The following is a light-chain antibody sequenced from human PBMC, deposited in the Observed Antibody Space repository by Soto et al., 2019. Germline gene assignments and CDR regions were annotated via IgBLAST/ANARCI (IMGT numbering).Light chain of an antibody. CDR3: QQSYSTPRT. CDR2: KAS. Sequence: DIQMTQSPSTLSVSVGDRVTITCRASQTISSWLAWYQQKPGQAPKLLIYKASTLKSGVPSRFRGSESGTDFTLTISSMKPEDFATYYCQQSYSTPRTFGQGTKVDIK. CDR1: QTISSW. V-gene: IGKV1-5*03. J-gene: IGKJ1*01.